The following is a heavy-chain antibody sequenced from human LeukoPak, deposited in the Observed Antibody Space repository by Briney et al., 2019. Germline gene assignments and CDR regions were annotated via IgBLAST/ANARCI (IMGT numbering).Heavy chain of an antibody. D-gene: IGHD6-13*01. J-gene: IGHJ4*02. CDR3: TRDLSTHYSIDY. CDR1: GFTFSSYG. Sequence: GRSLRLSCAASGFTFSSYGMHWVRQAPGKGLEWVAVIWYDGSNKYYADSVKGRFTISRDNSKNTLYLQMNSLRAEDTAVYYCTRDLSTHYSIDYWGQGALVTVSS. CDR2: IWYDGSNK. V-gene: IGHV3-33*01.